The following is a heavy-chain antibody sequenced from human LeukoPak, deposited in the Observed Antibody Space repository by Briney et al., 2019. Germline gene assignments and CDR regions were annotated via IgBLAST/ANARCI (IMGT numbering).Heavy chain of an antibody. V-gene: IGHV1-2*02. CDR2: INPNSGGT. CDR3: ARDQGFDYVWGSYRYYDY. Sequence: ASVKVSCKASGYTFTGYYMHWVRQAPGQGLEWMGWINPNSGGTNYAQKFQGRVTMTRDTSISTAYMELSRLGSDDTAVYYCARDQGFDYVWGSYRYYDYWGQGTLVTVSS. D-gene: IGHD3-16*02. CDR1: GYTFTGYY. J-gene: IGHJ4*02.